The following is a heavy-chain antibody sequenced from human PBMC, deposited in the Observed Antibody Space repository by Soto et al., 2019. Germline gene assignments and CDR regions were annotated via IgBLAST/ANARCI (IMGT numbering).Heavy chain of an antibody. V-gene: IGHV3-30-3*01. CDR2: ISYDGSNK. J-gene: IGHJ3*02. D-gene: IGHD3-22*01. CDR3: ARGGLYYYDSSDLGALDI. Sequence: QVQLVESGGGVVQPGRSLRLSCTASGFTFSTYAMHWVRQAPGKGLEWVAVISYDGSNKYYADSVKGRFTISTDNSKNTLYLQMNSLRAEDTAVYYCARGGLYYYDSSDLGALDIWGQGTMVTVSS. CDR1: GFTFSTYA.